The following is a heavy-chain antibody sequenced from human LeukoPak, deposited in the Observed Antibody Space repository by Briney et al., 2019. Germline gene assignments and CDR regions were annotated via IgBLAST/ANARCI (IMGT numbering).Heavy chain of an antibody. J-gene: IGHJ4*02. V-gene: IGHV3-23*01. D-gene: IGHD6-13*01. Sequence: PGGSLRLSCAASRFTFSNFALIWVRQAPGKGLEWVSIINDGGGNTYYADSVKGRFTISRGNSKNTLYLQMNSLRAEDTAIYYCAKLIHPYTSSWYPFDSWGQGTLVTVSS. CDR2: INDGGGNT. CDR3: AKLIHPYTSSWYPFDS. CDR1: RFTFSNFA.